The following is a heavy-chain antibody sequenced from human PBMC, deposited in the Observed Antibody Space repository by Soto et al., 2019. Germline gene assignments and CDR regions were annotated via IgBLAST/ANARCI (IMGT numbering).Heavy chain of an antibody. D-gene: IGHD5-12*01. V-gene: IGHV3-21*01. Sequence: GGSLRLSCAASGFTFSSYSMNWVRQAPGKGLEWVSSISSSSSYIYYADSVKGRFTISRDNAKNSLYLQMNSLRAEDTAVYYCARGRSGYAMLYNYYYMDVWGKGTTVTVSS. CDR3: ARGRSGYAMLYNYYYMDV. CDR2: ISSSSSYI. CDR1: GFTFSSYS. J-gene: IGHJ6*03.